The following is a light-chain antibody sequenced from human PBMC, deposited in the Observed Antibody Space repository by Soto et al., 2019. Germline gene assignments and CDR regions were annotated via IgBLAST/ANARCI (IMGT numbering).Light chain of an antibody. Sequence: DIVMTQSPDSLAVSLGERATISCKSSQSILNSSNNKNHLAWYQQKSGQPPKLLIYWASTRESGVPDRFSGSGSGTDFTLTISSLQAEDVAAVYYCQQYYAPPYSFGQGXXLEI. J-gene: IGKJ2*03. CDR2: WAS. CDR3: QQYYAPPYS. CDR1: QSILNSSNNKNH. V-gene: IGKV4-1*01.